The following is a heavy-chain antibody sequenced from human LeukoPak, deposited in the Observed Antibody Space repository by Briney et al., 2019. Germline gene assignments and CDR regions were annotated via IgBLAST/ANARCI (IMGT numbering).Heavy chain of an antibody. V-gene: IGHV4-34*01. CDR1: GGSFSGYY. CDR3: ARGRERNIVVVVAATPRKNWFDP. D-gene: IGHD2-15*01. Sequence: SETLSLTCAVYGGSFSGYYWSWIRQPPGKGLEWIGEINHSGSTNYNPSLKSRVTISVDTSKNQFSLKLSSVTAADTAVYYCARGRERNIVVVVAATPRKNWFDPWGQGTLVTVSS. CDR2: INHSGST. J-gene: IGHJ5*02.